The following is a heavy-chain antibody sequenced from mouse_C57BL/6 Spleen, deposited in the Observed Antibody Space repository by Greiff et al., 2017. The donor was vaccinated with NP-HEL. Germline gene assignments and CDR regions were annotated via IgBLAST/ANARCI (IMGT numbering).Heavy chain of an antibody. Sequence: EVKLQESGPGLVKPSQSLSLTCSVTGYSITSGYYWNWIRQFPGNKLEWMGYISYDGSNNYNPSLKNRISITRDTSKNQFFLKLNSVTTEDTATYYCARGDYYGSSPSFDYWGQGTTLTVSS. CDR2: ISYDGSN. CDR1: GYSITSGYY. V-gene: IGHV3-6*01. D-gene: IGHD1-1*01. CDR3: ARGDYYGSSPSFDY. J-gene: IGHJ2*01.